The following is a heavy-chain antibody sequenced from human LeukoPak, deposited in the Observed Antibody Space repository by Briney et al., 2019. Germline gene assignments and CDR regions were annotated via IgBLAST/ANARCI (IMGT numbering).Heavy chain of an antibody. J-gene: IGHJ5*02. Sequence: PGASLKISCKASGYSFTSYWIGWVRQMPGKGLEWMGIIYPGDSDTSYSPSFQGQVTISADKSISTAYLQWSSLKASDTAMYYCASEYYYGSGSSYTWFDPSGPGALVTVSS. CDR3: ASEYYYGSGSSYTWFDP. CDR2: IYPGDSDT. D-gene: IGHD3-10*01. V-gene: IGHV5-51*01. CDR1: GYSFTSYW.